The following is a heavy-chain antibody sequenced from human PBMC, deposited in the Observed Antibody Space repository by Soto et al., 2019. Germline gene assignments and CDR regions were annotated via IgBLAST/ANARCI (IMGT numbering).Heavy chain of an antibody. J-gene: IGHJ5*02. CDR1: GYTFTSYG. V-gene: IGHV1-18*01. CDR2: ISAYNGNT. Sequence: GASVKVACKASGYTFTSYGIIWVRQAPGQGLEWMGWISAYNGNTNYAQKLQGRVTMTTDTSTSTAYMELRSLRSDDTALYYCARGVTYYYGSGWFDPWGQGTLVTVS. CDR3: ARGVTYYYGSGWFDP. D-gene: IGHD3-10*01.